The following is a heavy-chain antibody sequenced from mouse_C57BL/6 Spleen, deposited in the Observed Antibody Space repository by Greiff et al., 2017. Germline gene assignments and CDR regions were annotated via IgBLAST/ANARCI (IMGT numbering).Heavy chain of an antibody. Sequence: VQLQESGAELVKPGASVKLSCKASGYTFTSYWMHWVKQRPGQGLEWIGMIHPNSGSTNYNEKFKSKATLTVDKSSSTAYMQLSSLTSEDSAVYYCAKGGNLYYFDYWGQGTTLTVSS. CDR1: GYTFTSYW. CDR3: AKGGNLYYFDY. CDR2: IHPNSGST. J-gene: IGHJ2*01. V-gene: IGHV1-64*01. D-gene: IGHD2-1*01.